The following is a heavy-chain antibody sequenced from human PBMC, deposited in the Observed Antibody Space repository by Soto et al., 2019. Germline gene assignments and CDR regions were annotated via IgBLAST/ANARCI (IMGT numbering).Heavy chain of an antibody. Sequence: QVQLQESGPGLVKPSQTLSLTCTVSGGSISSGGYYWSWIRQHPGKGLEWIGYIDYSGSTYYNPSLKSRVTVSVDTSKNQFPLKLSSVTAADTAVDYCARAGTYGWDDAFDIWGQGTMVTVSS. CDR3: ARAGTYGWDDAFDI. J-gene: IGHJ3*02. V-gene: IGHV4-31*03. CDR2: IDYSGST. CDR1: GGSISSGGYY. D-gene: IGHD3-16*01.